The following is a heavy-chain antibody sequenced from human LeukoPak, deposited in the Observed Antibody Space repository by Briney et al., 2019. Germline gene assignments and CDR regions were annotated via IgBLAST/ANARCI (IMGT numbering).Heavy chain of an antibody. CDR1: GGSVSSYY. D-gene: IGHD3-9*01. CDR2: IYYSGSS. Sequence: PSETLSLTCTVSGGSVSSYYWSWIRQPLGKGLEWIGYIYYSGSSNHNPSIKSRVTMSADTSKNQLSLNLTSVTAADTAVYYCAARERLDWILYWGQGTLVTVSS. V-gene: IGHV4-59*02. J-gene: IGHJ4*02. CDR3: AARERLDWILY.